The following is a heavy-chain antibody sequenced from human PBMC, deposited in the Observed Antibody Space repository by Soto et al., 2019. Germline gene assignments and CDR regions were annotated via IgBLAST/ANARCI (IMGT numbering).Heavy chain of an antibody. Sequence: QVHMVESGGGVVQPGKSLRLSCVTSGFTFGAYGMHWVRPTPDKGLEWVAVISFDGGKKIYADSVKGRFTISRDNSDVTLYLQMSGLRPEATAVYYCATDRRIAVAGALHYWGQGTLVTVSS. CDR3: ATDRRIAVAGALHY. CDR2: ISFDGGKK. D-gene: IGHD6-19*01. CDR1: GFTFGAYG. J-gene: IGHJ4*02. V-gene: IGHV3-30*03.